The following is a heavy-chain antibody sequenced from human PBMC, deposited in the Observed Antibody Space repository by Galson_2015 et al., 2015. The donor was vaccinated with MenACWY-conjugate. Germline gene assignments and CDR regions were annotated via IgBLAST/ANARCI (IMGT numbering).Heavy chain of an antibody. D-gene: IGHD4-17*01. Sequence: SLRISCAASGLTFSSYAMNWVRQAPGKGLEWVSYISGSSSSISYADSVKGRFTVSRDNAKNFLYLQMSSLRAEDTAVDYCAKWAVTGDYQKRPFDHWGQGTLVTVSS. CDR2: ISGSSSSI. CDR3: AKWAVTGDYQKRPFDH. V-gene: IGHV3-48*04. J-gene: IGHJ4*02. CDR1: GLTFSSYA.